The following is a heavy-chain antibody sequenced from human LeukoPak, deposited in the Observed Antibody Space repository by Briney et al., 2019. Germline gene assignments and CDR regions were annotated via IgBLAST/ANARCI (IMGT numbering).Heavy chain of an antibody. CDR1: GFTFSSYA. V-gene: IGHV3-74*01. J-gene: IGHJ6*02. CDR3: ARMRVVAGTIGYGMGV. CDR2: INSDGSST. D-gene: IGHD6-19*01. Sequence: GGSPRLSCAASGFTFSSYAMSWVRQAPGKGLVWVSRINSDGSSTSYADSVKGRFTISRDNAKNTPYLQMNSLRAEDTAMYYCARMRVVAGTIGYGMGVWGQGTTVTVS.